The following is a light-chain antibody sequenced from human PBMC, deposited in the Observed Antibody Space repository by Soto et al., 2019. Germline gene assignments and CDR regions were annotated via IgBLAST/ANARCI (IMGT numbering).Light chain of an antibody. Sequence: EIVLTQSPGTLSLSPGERATLSCRASQSVSSSFLDWYQQKPGQAPRLLIYGASSRATGIPDRCSGSGSGTDFTLTISRQEPEAFAVYYCEHYGGSLSITFGQGTRLEIK. CDR1: QSVSSSF. CDR3: EHYGGSLSIT. J-gene: IGKJ5*01. V-gene: IGKV3-20*01. CDR2: GAS.